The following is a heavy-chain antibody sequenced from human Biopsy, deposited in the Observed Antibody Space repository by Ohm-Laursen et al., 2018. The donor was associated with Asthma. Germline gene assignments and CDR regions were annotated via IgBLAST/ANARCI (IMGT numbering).Heavy chain of an antibody. CDR2: IKEDGSEK. CDR3: ARDVDLRSVY. CDR1: GFTFSTSW. D-gene: IGHD2-15*01. Sequence: SLRLSCTASGFTFSTSWMTWVRQAQGKGLEGVANIKEDGSEKNYVDSVKGRFTISRDNGKNSLYLQMNSLRAEDTAVYYCARDVDLRSVYWGQGTLVTVSS. V-gene: IGHV3-7*05. J-gene: IGHJ4*02.